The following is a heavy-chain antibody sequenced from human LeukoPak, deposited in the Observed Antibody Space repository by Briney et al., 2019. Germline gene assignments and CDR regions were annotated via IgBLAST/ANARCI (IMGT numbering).Heavy chain of an antibody. D-gene: IGHD2-15*01. Sequence: SETLSLTCAVYGGSFSGYYWSWIRQPPGKGLEWIGEINHSRSTNYNPSLKSRVTISVDTSKSQFSLKLSSVTAADTAVYYCARVEVDTVASEIDAFDIWGQGTMVTVSS. CDR1: GGSFSGYY. CDR2: INHSRST. CDR3: ARVEVDTVASEIDAFDI. V-gene: IGHV4-34*01. J-gene: IGHJ3*02.